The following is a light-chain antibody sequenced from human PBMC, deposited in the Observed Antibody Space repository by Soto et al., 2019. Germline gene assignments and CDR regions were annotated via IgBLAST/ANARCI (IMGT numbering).Light chain of an antibody. CDR1: SSDVGSYNL. Sequence: QSALTQPASVSGSPGQSITISCTGTSSDVGSYNLVSWYQQHPGKAPKLMIYEGSKRPSGVSNRFSGSKSGNTASLTISGLKAEDEADYYCCSYAGSSMYVVFGGGTKLTVL. CDR2: EGS. CDR3: CSYAGSSMYVV. V-gene: IGLV2-23*01. J-gene: IGLJ2*01.